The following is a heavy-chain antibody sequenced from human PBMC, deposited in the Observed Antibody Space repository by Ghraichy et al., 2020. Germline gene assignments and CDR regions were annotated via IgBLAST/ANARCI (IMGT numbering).Heavy chain of an antibody. J-gene: IGHJ3*02. V-gene: IGHV3-66*02. CDR3: ARGTYSGYESAFDI. CDR1: GFTVSSNY. D-gene: IGHD5-12*01. CDR2: IYSGGST. Sequence: GGSLRLSCAASGFTVSSNYMSWVRQAPGKGLEWVSVIYSGGSTYYADSVKGRFTISRDNSKNTLYLQMNSLRAEDTAVYYCARGTYSGYESAFDIWGQGTMVTVSS.